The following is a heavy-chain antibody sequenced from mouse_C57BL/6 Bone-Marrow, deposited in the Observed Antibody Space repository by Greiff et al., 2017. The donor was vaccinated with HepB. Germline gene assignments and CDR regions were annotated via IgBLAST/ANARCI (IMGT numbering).Heavy chain of an antibody. CDR3: ARWLLRGY. J-gene: IGHJ2*01. V-gene: IGHV1-59*01. D-gene: IGHD2-3*01. CDR1: GYTFTSYW. Sequence: QVQLKQPGAELVRPGTSVKLSCKASGYTFTSYWMHWVKQRPGQGLEWIGVIDPSDSYTNYNQKFKGKATLTVDTSSSTAYMQLSSLTSEDSAVYYCARWLLRGYWGQGTTLTVSS. CDR2: IDPSDSYT.